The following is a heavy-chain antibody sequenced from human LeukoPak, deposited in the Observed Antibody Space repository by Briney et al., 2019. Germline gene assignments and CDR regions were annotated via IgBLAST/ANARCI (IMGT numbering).Heavy chain of an antibody. D-gene: IGHD5-24*01. Sequence: SETLSLTCTVSGGSISSYYWSWIRQPPGKGLEWIGYNYYSGSTNYNPSLKSRVTISVDTSKNQFSLKLSSVTAADTAVYYCARDLGGRDGYNYRFDYWGQGTLVTVSS. CDR1: GGSISSYY. J-gene: IGHJ4*02. V-gene: IGHV4-59*01. CDR2: NYYSGST. CDR3: ARDLGGRDGYNYRFDY.